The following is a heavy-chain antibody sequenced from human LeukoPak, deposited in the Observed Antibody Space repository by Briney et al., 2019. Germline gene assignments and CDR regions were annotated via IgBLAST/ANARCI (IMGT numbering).Heavy chain of an antibody. CDR3: ARLRPCGGDCYSYDY. Sequence: GGSLRLSCAASGFTFSSYDMHWVRQATGKGLEWVSAIGTAGDTYYPGSVKGRFTISRENAKNSLYLQMNSLRAEDTAVYYCARLRPCGGDCYSYDYWGQGTLVTVSS. CDR1: GFTFSSYD. CDR2: IGTAGDT. J-gene: IGHJ4*02. D-gene: IGHD2-21*02. V-gene: IGHV3-13*01.